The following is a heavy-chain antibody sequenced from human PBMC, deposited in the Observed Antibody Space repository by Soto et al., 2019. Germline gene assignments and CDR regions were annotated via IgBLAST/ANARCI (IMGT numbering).Heavy chain of an antibody. J-gene: IGHJ4*02. V-gene: IGHV3-53*01. CDR2: IYSSGPT. CDR1: GFTVSSYY. D-gene: IGHD1-26*01. CDR3: ARAFGGSYDY. Sequence: GGSVRLSCAASGFTVSSYYMNWVRLVPEKGLEWVSVIYSSGPTFYSDSVRGRFTISRDISKNTLYLQMNSLRVEDTAVYYCARAFGGSYDYWGQGTRVTVAS.